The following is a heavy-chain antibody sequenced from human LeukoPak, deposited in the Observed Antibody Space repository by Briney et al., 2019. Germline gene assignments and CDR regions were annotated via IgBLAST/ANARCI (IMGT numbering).Heavy chain of an antibody. V-gene: IGHV4-39*07. D-gene: IGHD3-10*01. J-gene: IGHJ4*02. CDR1: GGSISSSSYY. CDR3: ASENYGSGSYYFDY. Sequence: PSETLSLTCTVSGGSISSSSYYWGWIRQPPGKGLEWIGSIYYGGSTNYNPSLKSRVTMSVDMSKNQFSLKLSSVTAADTAVYYCASENYGSGSYYFDYWGQGTLVTASS. CDR2: IYYGGST.